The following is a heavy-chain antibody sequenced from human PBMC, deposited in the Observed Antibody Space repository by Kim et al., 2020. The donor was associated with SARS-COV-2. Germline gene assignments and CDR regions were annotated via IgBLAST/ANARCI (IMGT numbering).Heavy chain of an antibody. CDR3: ARDPMDIVATTTFDY. Sequence: SQNFQDRVTIPRDTSASTAYMELSSLGSEDTAVYYCARDPMDIVATTTFDYWGQGTLVTVSS. V-gene: IGHV1-3*01. D-gene: IGHD5-12*01. J-gene: IGHJ4*02.